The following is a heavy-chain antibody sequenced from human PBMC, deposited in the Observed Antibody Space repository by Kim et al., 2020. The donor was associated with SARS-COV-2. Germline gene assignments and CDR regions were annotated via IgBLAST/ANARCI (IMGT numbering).Heavy chain of an antibody. V-gene: IGHV4-31*02. Sequence: SRVTISVDTSKNQFSLKLSSVTAADTAVYYCARDFSTASGWDYYYYGMDVWGQGTTVTVSS. CDR3: ARDFSTASGWDYYYYGMDV. J-gene: IGHJ6*02. D-gene: IGHD2-2*01.